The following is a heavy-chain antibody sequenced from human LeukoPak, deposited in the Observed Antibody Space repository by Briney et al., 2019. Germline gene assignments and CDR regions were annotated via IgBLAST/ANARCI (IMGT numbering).Heavy chain of an antibody. CDR2: IYYSGST. V-gene: IGHV4-59*01. Sequence: SETLSLTCTVSGGSISSYYWSWIRQPPGKGLEWIGYIYYSGSTNYNPSLKSRVTISVDTSKNQFSLKLSSVTAADTAVYYCARDSRVAVADLRQYYFDYWGQGTLVTVSS. CDR3: ARDSRVAVADLRQYYFDY. D-gene: IGHD6-19*01. J-gene: IGHJ4*02. CDR1: GGSISSYY.